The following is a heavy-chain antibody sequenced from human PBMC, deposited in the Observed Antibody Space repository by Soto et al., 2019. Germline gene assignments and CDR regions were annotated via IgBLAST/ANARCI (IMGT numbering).Heavy chain of an antibody. Sequence: ASVKVSCKASGYTFTGYYMHWVRQAPGQGLEWMGWIDPNSGGTNYAQKFQGRVTMTRDTSISTAYMELGRLRSDDTAVYYCAKSITGTTLITWGQGTLVTVSS. D-gene: IGHD1-20*01. CDR2: IDPNSGGT. V-gene: IGHV1-2*02. CDR3: AKSITGTTLIT. J-gene: IGHJ5*02. CDR1: GYTFTGYY.